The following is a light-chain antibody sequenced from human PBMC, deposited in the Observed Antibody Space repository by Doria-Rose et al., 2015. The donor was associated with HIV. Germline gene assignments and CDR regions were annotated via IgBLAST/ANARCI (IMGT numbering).Light chain of an antibody. CDR2: GAS. CDR3: QQLDSFPRT. J-gene: IGKJ1*01. CDR1: QGISRY. V-gene: IGKV1-9*01. Sequence: TQSPSFLSASVGVRVTITCRASQGISRYLAWYQQKPGKAPTLLIFGASTLQSGVPSRFSGSGSGTEFTLTISSLQPEDFATYYCQQLDSFPRTFGQGTKVELK.